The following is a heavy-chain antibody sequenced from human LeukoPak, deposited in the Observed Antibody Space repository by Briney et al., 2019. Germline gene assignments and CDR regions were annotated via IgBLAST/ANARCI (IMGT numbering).Heavy chain of an antibody. D-gene: IGHD3-22*01. CDR3: AQSSGHF. CDR2: IRNKVNKYST. J-gene: IGHJ4*02. Sequence: PGGSLRLSCAASGFTFRDHYMDWVRQAPGKGLEWVGRIRNKVNKYSTEYVASVKGRFTISRDDSKNSLYLHMNSLNIEDTAVYYCAQSSGHFWGQGTLVTVSP. V-gene: IGHV3-72*01. CDR1: GFTFRDHY.